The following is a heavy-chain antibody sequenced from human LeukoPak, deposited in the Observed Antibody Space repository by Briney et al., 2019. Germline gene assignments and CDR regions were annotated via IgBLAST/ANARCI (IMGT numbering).Heavy chain of an antibody. CDR1: GFTFSDYY. Sequence: PGGSLRLSCAASGFTFSDYYMSWIRQPPGKGLEWIGYIYYSGSTNYNPSLKSRVTISVDTSKNQFSLKLSSVTAADTAVYYCARGVSIDYWGQGTLVTVSS. CDR3: ARGVSIDY. D-gene: IGHD3-10*01. CDR2: IYYSGST. V-gene: IGHV4-59*01. J-gene: IGHJ4*02.